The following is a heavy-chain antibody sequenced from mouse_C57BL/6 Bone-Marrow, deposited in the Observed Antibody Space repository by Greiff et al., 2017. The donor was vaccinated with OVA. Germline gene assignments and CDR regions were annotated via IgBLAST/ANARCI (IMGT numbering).Heavy chain of an antibody. V-gene: IGHV1-55*01. CDR3: ARGDYYGSTPYYFDY. CDR1: GYTFTSYW. Sequence: QVQLQQSGAELVKPGASVKMSCKASGYTFTSYWITWVKQRPGQGLEWIGDIYPGSGSTNYNEKFKSKATLTVDTSSSTAYMQLSSLTSEDSAVYYCARGDYYGSTPYYFDYWGQGTTLTVSS. D-gene: IGHD1-1*01. CDR2: IYPGSGST. J-gene: IGHJ2*01.